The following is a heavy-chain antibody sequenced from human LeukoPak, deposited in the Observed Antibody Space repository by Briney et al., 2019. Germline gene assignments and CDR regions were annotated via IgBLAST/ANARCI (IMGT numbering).Heavy chain of an antibody. D-gene: IGHD7-27*01. V-gene: IGHV3-7*01. Sequence: SGGSLRLSCTFSGLTFRSYWMNWVRQAPGKGLEWVANINPGGNEIGSVDSVKGRSIISRDNAKNSLDLQMSSLRVEDTAVYYCMCWGTDNHWGQGILVTVSS. J-gene: IGHJ4*02. CDR3: MCWGTDNH. CDR1: GLTFRSYW. CDR2: INPGGNEI.